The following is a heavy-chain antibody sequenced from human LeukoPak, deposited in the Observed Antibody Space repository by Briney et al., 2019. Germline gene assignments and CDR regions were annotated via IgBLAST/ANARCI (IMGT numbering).Heavy chain of an antibody. Sequence: GGTLRLSCAASGFPFSNYGMNWVRQAPGKGLEWVSSISSGTSFIYYADSVKGRFTISRDNAKNSLYLQMNSLRAEDTAVYYCARGTTALMDVWGKGTTVTVSS. V-gene: IGHV3-21*01. CDR2: ISSGTSFI. D-gene: IGHD2-21*02. J-gene: IGHJ6*03. CDR1: GFPFSNYG. CDR3: ARGTTALMDV.